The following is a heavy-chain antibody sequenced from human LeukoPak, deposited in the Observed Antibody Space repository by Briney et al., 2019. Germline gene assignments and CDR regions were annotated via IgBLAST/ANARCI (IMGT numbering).Heavy chain of an antibody. J-gene: IGHJ4*02. CDR3: ARASLMDY. V-gene: IGHV3-30*04. CDR2: ISYDGSNK. CDR1: GFTFSSYA. D-gene: IGHD3-16*01. Sequence: GGSLRPSCAASGFTFSSYAMHWVRQAPGKGLEWVAVISYDGSNKHYADSVKGRFTISRDNSKNTLYLQMNSLRAEDTAVYYCARASLMDYWGQGALVTVSS.